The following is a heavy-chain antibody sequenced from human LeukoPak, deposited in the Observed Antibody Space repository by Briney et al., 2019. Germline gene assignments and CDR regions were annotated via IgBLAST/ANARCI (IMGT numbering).Heavy chain of an antibody. J-gene: IGHJ3*02. V-gene: IGHV1-69*04. Sequence: SVKVSCKASGGTFSSYAISWVRQAPGQGLEWMGRIIPILGIANYAQKFQGRVAITADKSTSTAYMELSSLRSEDTAVYYCATDPPIHSTAWGHDAFDIWGQGTMVTVSS. CDR2: IIPILGIA. D-gene: IGHD3-16*01. CDR3: ATDPPIHSTAWGHDAFDI. CDR1: GGTFSSYA.